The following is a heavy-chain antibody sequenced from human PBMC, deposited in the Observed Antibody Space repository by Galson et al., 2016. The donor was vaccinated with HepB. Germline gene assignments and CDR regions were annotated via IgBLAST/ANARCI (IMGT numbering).Heavy chain of an antibody. CDR1: GFTVSSHY. CDR2: IYSNGGT. V-gene: IGHV3-53*01. J-gene: IGHJ4*02. D-gene: IGHD2-2*01. CDR3: AKVGPSCSSTRCSDYYFDY. Sequence: SLRLSCAASGFTVSSHYMSWVRQAPGKGLEWVSVIYSNGGTYYADSVKGRFTISRDNSNNTLYLQMNSLRAEDTAVYYCAKVGPSCSSTRCSDYYFDYWGQGTLVTVSS.